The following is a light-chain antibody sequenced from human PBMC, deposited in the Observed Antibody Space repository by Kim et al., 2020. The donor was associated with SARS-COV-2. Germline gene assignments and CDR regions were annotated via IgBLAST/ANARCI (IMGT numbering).Light chain of an antibody. CDR1: QSVLYSSNNKNF. CDR3: QQYFSSPYT. CDR2: WAS. Sequence: RANINCKSSQSVLYSSNNKNFLAWYRQKPGQPPKVLIYWASTRESGVPDRFSGSGSATDFTLTISSLQAEDVAVYFCQQYFSSPYTFGQGTKLEI. J-gene: IGKJ2*01. V-gene: IGKV4-1*01.